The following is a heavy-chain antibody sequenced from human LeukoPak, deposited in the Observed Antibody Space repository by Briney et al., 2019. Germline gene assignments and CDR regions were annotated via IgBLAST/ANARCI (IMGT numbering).Heavy chain of an antibody. CDR3: ARWCIAAAGTGCYYYGMDV. Sequence: ASVKVSCKASGGTFSSYAISWVRQAPGQGLEWMGGIIPIFGTANYAQKFQGRVTITADESTSTAYMELSSLRSEDTAVYYCARWCIAAAGTGCYYYGMDVWGQGTTVTVSS. CDR2: IIPIFGTA. CDR1: GGTFSSYA. V-gene: IGHV1-69*13. D-gene: IGHD6-13*01. J-gene: IGHJ6*02.